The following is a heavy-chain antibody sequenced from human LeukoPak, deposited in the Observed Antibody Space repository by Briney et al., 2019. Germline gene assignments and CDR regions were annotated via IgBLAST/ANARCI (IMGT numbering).Heavy chain of an antibody. D-gene: IGHD2-8*01. J-gene: IGHJ6*03. Sequence: PGGSLRLSCAASGFTFSSYEMNWVRQAPGKGLEWVSAISGSGGSTYYADSVKGRFTISRDNAKNSLYLQMNSLRAEDTAVYYCARDRGRYCTNGVCYYYYYYMDVWGKGTTVTVSS. CDR2: ISGSGGST. CDR3: ARDRGRYCTNGVCYYYYYYMDV. V-gene: IGHV3-48*03. CDR1: GFTFSSYE.